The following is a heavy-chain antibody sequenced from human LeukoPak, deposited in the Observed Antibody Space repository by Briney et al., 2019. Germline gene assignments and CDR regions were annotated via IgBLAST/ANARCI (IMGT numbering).Heavy chain of an antibody. D-gene: IGHD6-19*01. J-gene: IGHJ4*02. Sequence: ASVKVSCKASGYTFTSYAMHWVRQAPGQRLEWMGWINAGNGNTKYSQKFQGRVTITRDTSASTAYMELSSLRSEDTAVYCCARAGSGWYLLGYWGQGTLVTVSS. CDR1: GYTFTSYA. V-gene: IGHV1-3*01. CDR2: INAGNGNT. CDR3: ARAGSGWYLLGY.